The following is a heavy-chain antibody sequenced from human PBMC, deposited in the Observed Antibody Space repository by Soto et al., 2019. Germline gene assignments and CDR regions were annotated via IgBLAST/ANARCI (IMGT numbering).Heavy chain of an antibody. CDR2: IKEEGREK. J-gene: IGHJ4*02. CDR1: GFTFNFYS. Sequence: EVHLVESGGGLVQPGGSLRLSCAASGFTFNFYSMGWVRQAPGKGPEWVANIKEEGREKFYADSVRGRFTISRDNPNNLVYLHMSSLRVEVTAIYYFARLGIDIPFDYWGQGTLVTVSS. D-gene: IGHD7-27*01. CDR3: ARLGIDIPFDY. V-gene: IGHV3-7*01.